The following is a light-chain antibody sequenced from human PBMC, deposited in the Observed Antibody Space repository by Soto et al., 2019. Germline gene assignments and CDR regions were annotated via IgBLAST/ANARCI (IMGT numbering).Light chain of an antibody. V-gene: IGKV3-20*01. Sequence: EIVLTQSPSTLSLSPGERATLSCRASQSVSSNYLAWYQQKPGQAPRLLIYGASSRATGIPDRFSGSGSGTDFTLTISRLEPEDFAVYYCQQYGSSPRVTFGPGTKVDIK. CDR1: QSVSSNY. CDR3: QQYGSSPRVT. J-gene: IGKJ3*01. CDR2: GAS.